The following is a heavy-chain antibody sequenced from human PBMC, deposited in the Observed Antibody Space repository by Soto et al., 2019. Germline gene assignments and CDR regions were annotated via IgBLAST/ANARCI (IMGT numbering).Heavy chain of an antibody. CDR1: GGSFSGYY. Sequence: SETLSLTCAVYGGSFSGYYWSWIRQPPGKGLEWIGEINHSGSTNYNPSLKSRVTISVDTSKNQFSLKLSSVTAADTAVYYCARPRYDYWGQGTLVTVSS. CDR2: INHSGST. J-gene: IGHJ4*02. CDR3: ARPRYDY. D-gene: IGHD3-16*02. V-gene: IGHV4-34*01.